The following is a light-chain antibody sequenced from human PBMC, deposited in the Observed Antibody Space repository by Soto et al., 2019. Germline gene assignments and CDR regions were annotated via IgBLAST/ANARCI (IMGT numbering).Light chain of an antibody. J-gene: IGKJ4*01. CDR2: DSS. Sequence: EIVLTQSPGTLSLSPGERATLSCRASQSVTNNYLAWYQRKPGQAPRLLIYDSSSRATGIPDRFSGSGSGTDFTLTISRLEPEDFAVYYCQQYCRSPLTFGGGTKVEIK. CDR1: QSVTNNY. V-gene: IGKV3-20*01. CDR3: QQYCRSPLT.